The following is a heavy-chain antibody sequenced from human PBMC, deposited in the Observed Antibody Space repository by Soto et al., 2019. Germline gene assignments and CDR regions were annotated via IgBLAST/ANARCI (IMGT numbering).Heavy chain of an antibody. V-gene: IGHV3-23*01. CDR1: GFTFSSYA. CDR2: ISGSDDST. CDR3: ARRSSSSTLDS. D-gene: IGHD6-6*01. J-gene: IGHJ4*02. Sequence: EVQLLESGGGLVQPGESLRLSCAASGFTFSSYAMSWVRQAPGKGLEWVSVISGSDDSTYYADSVKGRFTISRDKSKSTLYLQMNSLRAEDAAVYYCARRSSSSTLDSWGQGTLVTVSS.